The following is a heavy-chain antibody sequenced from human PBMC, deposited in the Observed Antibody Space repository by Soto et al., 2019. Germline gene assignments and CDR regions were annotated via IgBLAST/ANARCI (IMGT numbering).Heavy chain of an antibody. D-gene: IGHD4-17*01. CDR2: IYYSGST. CDR3: ARYGVSPYYYGMDV. Sequence: SGTLSLPCTFSGVPISSCGFYWRWIRQHAGKGREWIGYIYYSGSTYYNPSLKSRITISVDTSKNPFSLKLSSVTAAETAVYYCARYGVSPYYYGMDVWGQGTTVTVSS. J-gene: IGHJ6*02. CDR1: GVPISSCGFY. V-gene: IGHV4-31*03.